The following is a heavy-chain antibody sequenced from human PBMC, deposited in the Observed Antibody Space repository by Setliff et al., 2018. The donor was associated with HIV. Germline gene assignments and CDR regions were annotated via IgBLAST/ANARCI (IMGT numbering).Heavy chain of an antibody. CDR1: GGTFSNYG. V-gene: IGHV1-69*10. Sequence: EASVKVSCKPSGGTFSNYGISWVRQAPGQGFEWLGGIILVQGIPNYAQKFQGRVTITADVSTSTAYMELSSLRSEDTAVYFCAKAHWDPLSPDYWGQGTLVTVSS. J-gene: IGHJ4*02. D-gene: IGHD1-26*01. CDR2: IILVQGIP. CDR3: AKAHWDPLSPDY.